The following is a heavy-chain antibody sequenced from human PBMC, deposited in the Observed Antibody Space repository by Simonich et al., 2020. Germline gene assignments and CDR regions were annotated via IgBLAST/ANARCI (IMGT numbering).Heavy chain of an antibody. V-gene: IGHV4-34*01. CDR2: INHSGNT. D-gene: IGHD5-12*01. J-gene: IGHJ6*02. CDR1: GGSFSGYY. Sequence: QVQLQQWGAGLLKPSETLSLTCAVYGGSFSGYYWSWIRQPPGKGLEWIGEINHSGNTNYNPPLKSGGTISVDTSKNQFSLKLSSVTAADTAVYYCARDRVRDGYPAGDVDVWGQGTTVTVSS. CDR3: ARDRVRDGYPAGDVDV.